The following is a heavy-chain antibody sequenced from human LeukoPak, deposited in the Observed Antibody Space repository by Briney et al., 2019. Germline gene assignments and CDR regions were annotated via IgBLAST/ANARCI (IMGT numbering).Heavy chain of an antibody. Sequence: SETLSLTCTVSGGSISSYYWSWIRQPPGKGLEWIGYIYYSGSTNYNPSLKSRVTISVDTSKNQFSLKLSSVTAADTAVYYCARGSYDYLNFDYWGQGTLVTVSS. CDR2: IYYSGST. CDR1: GGSISSYY. V-gene: IGHV4-59*01. CDR3: ARGSYDYLNFDY. J-gene: IGHJ4*02. D-gene: IGHD4-11*01.